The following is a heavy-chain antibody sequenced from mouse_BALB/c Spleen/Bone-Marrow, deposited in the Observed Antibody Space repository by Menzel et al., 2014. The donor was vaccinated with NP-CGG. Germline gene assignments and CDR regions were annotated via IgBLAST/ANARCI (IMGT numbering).Heavy chain of an antibody. Sequence: SGTVLARPGASAKMSCKASGYSFTSYWMHWVKQRPGQGLEWIGAIYPGNSDTSYNQKFKGKAKLTAVTSASTAYMELSSLTNEDSAVYYCTRLLYYYGSREGDYAMDYWGQGTSVTVSS. CDR1: GYSFTSYW. V-gene: IGHV1-5*01. D-gene: IGHD1-1*01. J-gene: IGHJ4*01. CDR3: TRLLYYYGSREGDYAMDY. CDR2: IYPGNSDT.